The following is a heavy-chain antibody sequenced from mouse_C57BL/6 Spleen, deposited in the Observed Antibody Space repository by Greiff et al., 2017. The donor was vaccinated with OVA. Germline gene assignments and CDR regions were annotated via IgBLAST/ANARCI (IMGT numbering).Heavy chain of an antibody. Sequence: QVQLKESGPELVKPGASVKISCKASGYTFTDYYINWVKQRPGQGIEWIGWMYPGSGNTKYNEKFKGKATLTVDTSSSTAYMQLSSLTSEDSAVYFCARVGTGTDWYFDVWGTGTTVTVSS. D-gene: IGHD4-1*01. CDR3: ARVGTGTDWYFDV. CDR1: GYTFTDYY. J-gene: IGHJ1*03. V-gene: IGHV1-84*01. CDR2: MYPGSGNT.